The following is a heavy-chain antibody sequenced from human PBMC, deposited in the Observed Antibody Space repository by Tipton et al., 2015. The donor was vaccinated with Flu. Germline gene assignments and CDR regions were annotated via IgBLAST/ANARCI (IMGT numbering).Heavy chain of an antibody. V-gene: IGHV4-4*07. CDR3: ARDSQQLVHRYYYYGMDV. J-gene: IGHJ6*02. Sequence: TLSLTCTVSGGSISSYYLSWIRQPAGKGLEWIGRIYTSGSTNYNPSLKSRVTMSVDTSKNQFSLKLSSVTAADTAVYYCARDSQQLVHRYYYYGMDVWGQGTTVTVSS. CDR2: IYTSGST. CDR1: GGSISSYY. D-gene: IGHD6-13*01.